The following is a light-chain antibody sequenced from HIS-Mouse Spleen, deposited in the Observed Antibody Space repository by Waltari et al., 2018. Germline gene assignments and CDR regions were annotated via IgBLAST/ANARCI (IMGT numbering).Light chain of an antibody. CDR1: SSDAGSYNI. CDR2: EGS. CDR3: CSYAGSSTWV. V-gene: IGLV2-23*01. Sequence: QSALTQPASVSGSPGQSIPIPCTGTSSDAGSYNIVSWYQQHPGKAPKLIIYEGSKRPSGVSNRFSGSKSGNTASLTISGLQAEDEADYYCCSYAGSSTWVFGGGTKLTVL. J-gene: IGLJ3*02.